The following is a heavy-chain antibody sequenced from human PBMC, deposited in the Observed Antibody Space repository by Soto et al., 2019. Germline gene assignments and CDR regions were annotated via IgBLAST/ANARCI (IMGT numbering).Heavy chain of an antibody. CDR3: ARTAGPTPFDP. CDR1: GYTFTRYT. V-gene: IGHV1-3*01. D-gene: IGHD6-19*01. J-gene: IGHJ5*02. CDR2: ITAGNGNT. Sequence: ASVKVSCKASGYTFTRYTMHLVRQAPGQRLEWMGWITAGNGNTKYSQKFQGRVTITRDTSASTVYMELNSLTSEDTAVYYCARTAGPTPFDPWGQGTPVTVSS.